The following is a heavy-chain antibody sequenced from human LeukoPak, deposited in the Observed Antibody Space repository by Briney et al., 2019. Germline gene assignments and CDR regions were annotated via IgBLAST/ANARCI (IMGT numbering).Heavy chain of an antibody. D-gene: IGHD5-12*01. CDR2: IDGDGSST. CDR1: GFTFSSYW. CDR3: ARGYSGYFYY. Sequence: GGSLRLSCAASGFTFSSYWTQWVRQAPGKGLVWVSRIDGDGSSTNYADSVKGRFTISRDNAKNTLYLQMNSLRAEDTAVYYCARGYSGYFYYWGQGTLVAVSS. J-gene: IGHJ4*02. V-gene: IGHV3-74*01.